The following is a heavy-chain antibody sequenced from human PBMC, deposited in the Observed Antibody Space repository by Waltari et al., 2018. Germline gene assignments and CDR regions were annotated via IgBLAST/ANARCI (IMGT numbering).Heavy chain of an antibody. J-gene: IGHJ6*02. Sequence: EVHLVESGGGLIQPGGSLRLSCAASGFTVFSSCMTWVRQAPGKGLECFSGVYSDDNTYYADSVKGRFTISRDDSKNTLYLQMNSLRAEDTAVYYCARPQAGIRGYYGMDVWGQGTTVTVSS. CDR3: ARPQAGIRGYYGMDV. CDR1: GFTVFSSC. D-gene: IGHD3-10*01. CDR2: VYSDDNT. V-gene: IGHV3-53*01.